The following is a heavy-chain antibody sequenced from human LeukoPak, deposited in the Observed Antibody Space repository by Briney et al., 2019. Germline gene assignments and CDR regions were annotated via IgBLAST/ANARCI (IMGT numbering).Heavy chain of an antibody. CDR1: GGSISSGSYY. J-gene: IGHJ6*03. CDR2: IYTIGST. Sequence: PSQTLSLTXTVSGGSISSGSYYWSWIRQPAGKGLEWIGRIYTIGSTNYNPSLKSRVTLSVDTSKNQFSLKLSSVTAADTAVYYCARLSASYYYDSSGYYYPYYYYMDVWGTGTTVTVSS. D-gene: IGHD3-22*01. CDR3: ARLSASYYYDSSGYYYPYYYYMDV. V-gene: IGHV4-61*02.